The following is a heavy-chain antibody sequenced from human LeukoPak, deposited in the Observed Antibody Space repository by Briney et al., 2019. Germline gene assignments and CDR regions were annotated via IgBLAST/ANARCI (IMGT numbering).Heavy chain of an antibody. V-gene: IGHV4-39*01. CDR2: IYYSGNT. J-gene: IGHJ4*02. D-gene: IGHD6-6*01. CDR1: ACFISSSRYY. Sequence: SETLSLTCTVSACFISSSRYYWGWIRQPPGKGLEWIGTIYYSGNTYYNPSLKSRVTISVDTSKNQFSLKLSSVTPADTAVYYCARHWVYSSSHFDYWVQGTLVTVSS. CDR3: ARHWVYSSSHFDY.